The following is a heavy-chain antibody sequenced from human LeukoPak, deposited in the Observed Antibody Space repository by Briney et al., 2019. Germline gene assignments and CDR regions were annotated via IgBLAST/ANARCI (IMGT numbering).Heavy chain of an antibody. CDR3: ARAPTYCSSTSCYLDY. D-gene: IGHD2-2*01. CDR2: IWYDGSNK. CDR1: GFTFNSYG. J-gene: IGHJ4*02. Sequence: GRSLRLSCAASGFTFNSYGMHWVRQAPGKGLEWVAVIWYDGSNKYYADSVKGRFTISRDNSKNTLYLQMNSLRAEDTAVYYCARAPTYCSSTSCYLDYWGQGTLVTVSS. V-gene: IGHV3-33*01.